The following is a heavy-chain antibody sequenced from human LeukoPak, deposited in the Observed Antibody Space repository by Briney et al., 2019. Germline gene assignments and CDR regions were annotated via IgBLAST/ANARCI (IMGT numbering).Heavy chain of an antibody. Sequence: GGSLRLSCAASGFTFSSYSMNWVRQAPGKGLEWVSYISSSSSTIYYADSVKGRFTISRDNAKNSLYLQMNSLRAEDTAVYYRARDGVNWNYLTHYYFDYWGQGTLVTVSS. CDR2: ISSSSSTI. D-gene: IGHD1-7*01. CDR3: ARDGVNWNYLTHYYFDY. CDR1: GFTFSSYS. J-gene: IGHJ4*02. V-gene: IGHV3-48*01.